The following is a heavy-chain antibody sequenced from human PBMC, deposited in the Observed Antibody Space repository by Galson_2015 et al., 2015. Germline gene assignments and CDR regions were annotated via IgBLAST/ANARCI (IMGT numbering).Heavy chain of an antibody. CDR1: GYSFTSYW. CDR3: ARRDDYGGNFDAFDI. D-gene: IGHD4-23*01. Sequence: QSGAEVKKPGESLKISCKGSGYSFTSYWIGWVRQMPGKGLEWMGFIYPGDSDTRYSPSFQGQVTISADKSISTAYLQWSSLKASDTAMYYCARRDDYGGNFDAFDIWGQGTMVTISS. CDR2: IYPGDSDT. J-gene: IGHJ3*02. V-gene: IGHV5-51*03.